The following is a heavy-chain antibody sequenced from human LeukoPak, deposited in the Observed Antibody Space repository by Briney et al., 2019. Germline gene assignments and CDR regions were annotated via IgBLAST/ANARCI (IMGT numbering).Heavy chain of an antibody. Sequence: ASVKVSCKASGYTFTSYDINWVRQATGQGLEWMGWMNPNSGNTGYAQKFQGRVTMTRNTSISTAYMELSSLRSEDTAVYYCARSLGYSYGPVDDYWGQGTLVTVSS. CDR2: MNPNSGNT. J-gene: IGHJ4*02. CDR1: GYTFTSYD. V-gene: IGHV1-8*01. D-gene: IGHD5-18*01. CDR3: ARSLGYSYGPVDDY.